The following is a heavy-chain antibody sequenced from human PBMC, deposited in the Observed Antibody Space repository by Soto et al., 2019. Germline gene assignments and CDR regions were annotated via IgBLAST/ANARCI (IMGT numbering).Heavy chain of an antibody. J-gene: IGHJ6*02. CDR2: ISYDGSNK. D-gene: IGHD1-20*01. CDR3: ARGITGPQGYYYGMDV. Sequence: GGALRLSCAASVFTFSSYAMHWVRQAPGKGLEWVAVISYDGSNKYYADSVKGRFTISRDNSKNTLYLQMNSLRAEDTAVYYCARGITGPQGYYYGMDVWGQGTTVTVSS. V-gene: IGHV3-30-3*01. CDR1: VFTFSSYA.